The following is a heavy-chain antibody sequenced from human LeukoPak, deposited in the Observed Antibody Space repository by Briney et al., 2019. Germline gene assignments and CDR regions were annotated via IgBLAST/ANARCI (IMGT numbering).Heavy chain of an antibody. CDR1: GFTFSSYW. CDR2: IKHDGSEQ. CDR3: KSGGAAPGSFDY. Sequence: GGSLRLSCAASGFTFSSYWMSWMRQAPGKGLQWVANIKHDGSEQYYVDSAKGRFTISRYNAKNSQYLQMNGPRAEDTAVYYCKSGGAAPGSFDYWGQGTLVTVSS. D-gene: IGHD6-13*01. V-gene: IGHV3-7*01. J-gene: IGHJ4*02.